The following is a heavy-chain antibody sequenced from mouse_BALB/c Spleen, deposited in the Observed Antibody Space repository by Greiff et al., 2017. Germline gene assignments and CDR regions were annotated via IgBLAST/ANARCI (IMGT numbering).Heavy chain of an antibody. CDR2: IWAGGST. V-gene: IGHV2-9*02. D-gene: IGHD2-4*01. Sequence: QVQLQQSGPGLVAPSQSLSITCTVSGFSLTSYGVHWVRQPPGKGLEWLGVIWAGGSTNYNSALMSRLSISKDNSKSQVFLKMNSLQTDDTAMYYCARGGKIYYDYEAFAYWGQGTLVTVSA. CDR1: GFSLTSYG. CDR3: ARGGKIYYDYEAFAY. J-gene: IGHJ3*01.